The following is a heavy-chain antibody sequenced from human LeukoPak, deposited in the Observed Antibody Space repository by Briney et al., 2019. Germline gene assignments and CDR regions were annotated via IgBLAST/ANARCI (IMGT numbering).Heavy chain of an antibody. J-gene: IGHJ6*02. V-gene: IGHV3-7*04. Sequence: GGSLRLSCAASGFTFSSYWMNWVRQAPGKGLEWVANIKQDGSEKYSVDSLKGRFTISRDNAKNSLYLQMNSLRAEDTAVYYCAREASGSLYYYYYGMDVWGQGTTVTVSS. D-gene: IGHD1-26*01. CDR2: IKQDGSEK. CDR3: AREASGSLYYYYYGMDV. CDR1: GFTFSSYW.